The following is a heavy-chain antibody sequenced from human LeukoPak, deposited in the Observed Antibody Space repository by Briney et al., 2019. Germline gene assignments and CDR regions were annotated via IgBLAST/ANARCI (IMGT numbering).Heavy chain of an antibody. J-gene: IGHJ5*02. CDR1: GGSISSYY. CDR3: ARHGSSSWYEWFDP. Sequence: SETLSLTCTVSGGSISSYYWSWIRQPPGKGLEWIGYIYYSGSTNYNPSLKSRVTISVDTSKNQFSLKLSSVTAADTAVYYCARHGSSSWYEWFDPWGQGTLVTVSS. CDR2: IYYSGST. D-gene: IGHD6-13*01. V-gene: IGHV4-59*08.